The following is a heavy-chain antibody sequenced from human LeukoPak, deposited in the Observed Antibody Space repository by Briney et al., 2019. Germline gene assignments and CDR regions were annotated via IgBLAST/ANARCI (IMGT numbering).Heavy chain of an antibody. CDR1: GFTLSSYA. J-gene: IGHJ4*02. V-gene: IGHV3-21*01. Sequence: GGSLRLSCAASGFTLSSYAMNWVRQAPGKGLEWVSSISGISSYIYYADSVKGRFTMSRDNAKNSVYLQMNSLRAEDTAVYYCARVADFWSGYWGYGYWGQGTLVTVSS. CDR3: ARVADFWSGYWGYGY. D-gene: IGHD3-3*01. CDR2: ISGISSYI.